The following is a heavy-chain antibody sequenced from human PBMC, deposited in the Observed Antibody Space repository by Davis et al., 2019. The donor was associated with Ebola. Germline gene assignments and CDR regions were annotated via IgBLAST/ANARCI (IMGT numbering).Heavy chain of an antibody. Sequence: ASVKVSCKASGYTFTDYNIHWMRPPPGQGLEWLGRVILKSGATNYAQKFQGRFTMTRDTSISTVYMELSSLRYDDTADYYWARGHNYAHEYWGQGTLVTVSS. J-gene: IGHJ4*02. CDR3: ARGHNYAHEY. V-gene: IGHV1-2*06. CDR2: VILKSGAT. D-gene: IGHD4-11*01. CDR1: GYTFTDYN.